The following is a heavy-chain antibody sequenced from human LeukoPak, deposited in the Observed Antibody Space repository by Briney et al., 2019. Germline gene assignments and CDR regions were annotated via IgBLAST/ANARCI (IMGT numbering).Heavy chain of an antibody. CDR1: GGSISSGGYY. D-gene: IGHD1-26*01. CDR2: IYHSGST. Sequence: PSQTLSLTCTVSGGSISSGGYYWSWIRQPPGKGLEWIGYIYHSGSTYYNPSLKSRVTISVDRSKNQFSLKLSSVTAADTAVYYCARDPIGGVYYFDYWGQGTLVTVSS. V-gene: IGHV4-30-2*01. J-gene: IGHJ4*02. CDR3: ARDPIGGVYYFDY.